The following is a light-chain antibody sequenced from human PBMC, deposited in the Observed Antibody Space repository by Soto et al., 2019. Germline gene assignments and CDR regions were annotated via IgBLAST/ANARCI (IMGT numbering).Light chain of an antibody. V-gene: IGKV3-20*01. CDR2: GAS. CDR1: QSVSSSY. Sequence: EIVLTQSPGTLSLSPGERATLSCRASQSVSSSYLAWYQQKPGQAPRLLIYGASSRATGIPDRFSGSGSGTDFTITISRLEPEDFAVYYCQQSGSSPRTFGQGTQVEI. J-gene: IGKJ1*01. CDR3: QQSGSSPRT.